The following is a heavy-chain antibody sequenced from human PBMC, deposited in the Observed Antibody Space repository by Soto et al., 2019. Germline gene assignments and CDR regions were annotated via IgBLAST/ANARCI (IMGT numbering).Heavy chain of an antibody. V-gene: IGHV1-69*01. J-gene: IGHJ6*02. CDR3: ARGGCSGGSCYPTLYYGMDV. Sequence: QVQLVQSGAEVKKPGSSVKVSCKASGGTFSSYAISWVRQAPGQGLEWMGGIIPIFGTANYAQKFQGRVTITVDESTSTAYMELSSLRSEDTAVYYCARGGCSGGSCYPTLYYGMDVWGQGTTVTVSS. CDR1: GGTFSSYA. D-gene: IGHD2-15*01. CDR2: IIPIFGTA.